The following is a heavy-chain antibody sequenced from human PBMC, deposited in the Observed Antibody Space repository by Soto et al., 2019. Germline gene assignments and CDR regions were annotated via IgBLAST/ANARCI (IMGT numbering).Heavy chain of an antibody. D-gene: IGHD1-26*01. J-gene: IGHJ4*02. CDR1: EFTFSSYG. CDR3: AKDKVGANDY. V-gene: IGHV3-30*18. Sequence: QVQLVESGGGVVQPGRSLRLSCAASEFTFSSYGMHWVRQAPGKGLEWVAVISYDGSNKYYADSVKGRFTISRDNSKNTLYLQMNSLRAEDTAVYYCAKDKVGANDYWGQGTLVTVSS. CDR2: ISYDGSNK.